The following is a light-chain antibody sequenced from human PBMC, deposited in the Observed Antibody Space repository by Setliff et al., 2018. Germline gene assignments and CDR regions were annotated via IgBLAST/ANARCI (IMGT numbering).Light chain of an antibody. J-gene: IGLJ1*01. CDR2: DVS. Sequence: QSALTQPASVSGSPGQSITISYTGTSSDVGGYNYASWYQQHPGKAPKLMIYDVSNRPSGVSNRFSGSKSGNTASLTISGLQAEDEADYYCSSYTSSSAEVFGTGTKVTVL. CDR1: SSDVGGYNY. CDR3: SSYTSSSAEV. V-gene: IGLV2-14*03.